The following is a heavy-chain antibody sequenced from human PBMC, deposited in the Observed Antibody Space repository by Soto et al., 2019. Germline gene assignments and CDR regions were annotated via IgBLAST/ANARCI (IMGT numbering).Heavy chain of an antibody. CDR3: ARAYGSGSLYYYYYGMDV. D-gene: IGHD3-10*01. V-gene: IGHV6-1*01. J-gene: IGHJ6*04. CDR2: TYYRSKWYN. Sequence: SKTLSLTCAISRDSVSSNSAAWNWIRQSPSRGLEWLGRTYYRSKWYNDYAVSVKSRITINPDTSKNQFSLKLSSVTAADTDVYYCARAYGSGSLYYYYYGMDVWGKGTTVTVAS. CDR1: RDSVSSNSAA.